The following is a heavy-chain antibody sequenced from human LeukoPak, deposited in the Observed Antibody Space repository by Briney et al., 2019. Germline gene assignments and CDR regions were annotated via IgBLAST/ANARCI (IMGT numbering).Heavy chain of an antibody. D-gene: IGHD6-19*01. V-gene: IGHV3-30*02. CDR1: GFTFTSFP. CDR2: IRFDGSNK. CDR3: AKENGAVAGRWLEY. Sequence: PGRSLRLSCAASGFTFTSFPMQWVRQAPGKGLEWVALIRFDGSNKDYADSVKGRFTISRDNSKNTLYLQMNSLRAEDTAVYYCAKENGAVAGRWLEYWGQGTLATVSS. J-gene: IGHJ4*02.